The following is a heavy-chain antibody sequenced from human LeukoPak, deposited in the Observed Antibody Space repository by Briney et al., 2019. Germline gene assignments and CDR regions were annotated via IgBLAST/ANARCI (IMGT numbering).Heavy chain of an antibody. V-gene: IGHV4-59*08. CDR2: IYYSGST. D-gene: IGHD6-13*01. J-gene: IGHJ4*02. Sequence: SETLSLTCTVFGGSISSYYWSWIRQPPGKGLEWIGYIYYSGSTNYNPSLKSRVTISVDTSKNQFSLKLSSVTAADTAVYYCARSRIAAAGTMGYFDYWGQGTLVTVSS. CDR1: GGSISSYY. CDR3: ARSRIAAAGTMGYFDY.